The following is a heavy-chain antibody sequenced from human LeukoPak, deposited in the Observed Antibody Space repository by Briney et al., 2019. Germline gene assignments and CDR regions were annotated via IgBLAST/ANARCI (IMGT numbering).Heavy chain of an antibody. CDR3: ARGPHMVRGVIISVDY. Sequence: SETLSLTCAVYGGSFSGYYWSWIRQPPGKGLEWIGKINHSGSTNYNPSLKSRVTISVDTSKNQFSLKLSSVTAADTAVYYCARGPHMVRGVIISVDYWGQGTLVTVSS. CDR1: GGSFSGYY. D-gene: IGHD3-10*01. J-gene: IGHJ4*02. CDR2: INHSGST. V-gene: IGHV4-34*01.